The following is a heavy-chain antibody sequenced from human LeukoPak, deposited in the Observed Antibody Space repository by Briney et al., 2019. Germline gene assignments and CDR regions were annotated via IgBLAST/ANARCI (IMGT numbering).Heavy chain of an antibody. CDR3: ARVTTVTTIFERGYYYYYYMDV. Sequence: SETLSLTCAVYGGSFSGYYWSWIRQPPGKGLEWIGEINHSGSTNYNPSLKSRVTISVDTSKNQFSLKLSSVTAADTAVYYCARVTTVTTIFERGYYYYYYMDVWGKGTTVTVSS. CDR1: GGSFSGYY. D-gene: IGHD4-17*01. J-gene: IGHJ6*03. CDR2: INHSGST. V-gene: IGHV4-34*01.